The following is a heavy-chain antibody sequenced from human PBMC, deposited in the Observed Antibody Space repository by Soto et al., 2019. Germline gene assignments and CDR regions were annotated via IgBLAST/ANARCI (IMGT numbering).Heavy chain of an antibody. J-gene: IGHJ4*02. V-gene: IGHV4-34*01. CDR1: GGSFSGYY. D-gene: IGHD5-12*01. CDR3: ARAGGYSGYDYYDY. CDR2: INHSGST. Sequence: QVQLQQWGAGLLKPSETLSLTCAVYGGSFSGYYWSWIRQPPGKGLEWIGEINHSGSTNYNPSLKIRVTISVDPSKNQFSLKLSSVTAADTAVYYCARAGGYSGYDYYDYWGQGTLVTVSS.